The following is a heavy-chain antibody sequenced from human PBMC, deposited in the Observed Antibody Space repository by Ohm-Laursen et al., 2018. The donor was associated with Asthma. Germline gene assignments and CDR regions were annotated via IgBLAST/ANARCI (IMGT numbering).Heavy chain of an antibody. D-gene: IGHD3-22*01. J-gene: IGHJ4*02. CDR2: IWYDGTIT. Sequence: SLRLSCAASGFTFSTYGMHWVRQAPGKGLEWVAVIWYDGTITYYADSLKGRFSVSRDNSKNTVYLQMNSLRAEDTAVYYCARDRSRSGHYPRPHDYWGQGTLITVSS. CDR3: ARDRSRSGHYPRPHDY. V-gene: IGHV3-33*01. CDR1: GFTFSTYG.